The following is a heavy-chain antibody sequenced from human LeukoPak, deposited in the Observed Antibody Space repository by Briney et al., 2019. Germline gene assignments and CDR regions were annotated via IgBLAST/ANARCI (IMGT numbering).Heavy chain of an antibody. J-gene: IGHJ4*02. CDR1: GFTFSSYW. D-gene: IGHD3-22*01. CDR3: ARDSLYDYDKYFDY. Sequence: GGSLRLSCAASGFTFSSYWMHWVCQAPGKGLVWVSRINSDGSSTSYADSVKGRFTISRDNAKNTLYLQMNSLRAEDTAVYYCARDSLYDYDKYFDYWGQGTLVTVSS. CDR2: INSDGSST. V-gene: IGHV3-74*01.